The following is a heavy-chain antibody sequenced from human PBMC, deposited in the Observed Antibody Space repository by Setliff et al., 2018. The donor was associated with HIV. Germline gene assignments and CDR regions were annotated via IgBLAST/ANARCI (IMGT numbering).Heavy chain of an antibody. Sequence: SETLSLTCTVSGGSISSHYWSWIRLPPGKGLEWIGTIYYNGNTNYNPSLKSRVTISVDTSKNQFSLKLSSVTAADTAVYYCARGSTVWAFAHWGQGALVTVSS. D-gene: IGHD7-27*01. V-gene: IGHV4-59*11. CDR3: ARGSTVWAFAH. CDR2: IYYNGNT. J-gene: IGHJ4*02. CDR1: GGSISSHY.